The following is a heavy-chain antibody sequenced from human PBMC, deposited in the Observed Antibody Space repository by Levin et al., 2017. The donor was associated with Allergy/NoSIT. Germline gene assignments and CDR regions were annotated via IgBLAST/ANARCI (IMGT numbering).Heavy chain of an antibody. J-gene: IGHJ6*02. D-gene: IGHD2-8*01. CDR1: GYTFTSYD. Sequence: ASVKVSCKASGYTFTSYDINWVRQATGQGLEWMGWMNPNSGNTGYAQKFQGRVTMTRNTSISTAYMELSSLRSEDTAVYYCARGYCTNGVCYTPSGMDVWGQGTTVTVSS. CDR3: ARGYCTNGVCYTPSGMDV. CDR2: MNPNSGNT. V-gene: IGHV1-8*01.